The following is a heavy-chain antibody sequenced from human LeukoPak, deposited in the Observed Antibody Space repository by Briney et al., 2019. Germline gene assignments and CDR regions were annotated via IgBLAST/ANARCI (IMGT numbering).Heavy chain of an antibody. J-gene: IGHJ4*02. CDR1: GFTVSSNY. CDR2: IYSGGST. CDR3: AKSQYVSSGY. V-gene: IGHV3-66*01. Sequence: GGSLRLSCAASGFTVSSNYVSWVRPAPGKGLEWVSVIYSGGSTYYADSVKGRFTISRDNSKNTLYLQMNSLRAEDTAVYYCAKSQYVSSGYWGQGTLVTVSS. D-gene: IGHD1-1*01.